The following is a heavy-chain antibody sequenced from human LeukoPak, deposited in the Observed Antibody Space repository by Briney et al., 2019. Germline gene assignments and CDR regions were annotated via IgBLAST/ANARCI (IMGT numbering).Heavy chain of an antibody. D-gene: IGHD2-15*01. CDR2: INPDSGGT. J-gene: IGHJ3*02. Sequence: ASVKVSCKASGYTFTGYYMHWVQQAPGQGLEWMGWINPDSGGTNYAQKFQGRVTMTRDTSISTAYMELSRLRSDDTAVYYCARGPPVEGYCSGGSYKDAFDIWGQGTMVTVSS. V-gene: IGHV1-2*02. CDR3: ARGPPVEGYCSGGSYKDAFDI. CDR1: GYTFTGYY.